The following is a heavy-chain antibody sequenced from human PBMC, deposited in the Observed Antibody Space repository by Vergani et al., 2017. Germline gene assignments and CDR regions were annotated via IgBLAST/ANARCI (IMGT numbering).Heavy chain of an antibody. Sequence: QVQLVESGGGVVQPGRSLRLSCAASGFTFSSYAMHWVRQAPGKGLEWVAVISYDGSNKYYADSVKGRFTISRDNSKNTLYLQMNSLRAEDTAVYYCAKSHVPRVVVVAATSYWGQGTLVTVSS. CDR1: GFTFSSYA. J-gene: IGHJ4*02. D-gene: IGHD2-15*01. V-gene: IGHV3-30-3*02. CDR2: ISYDGSNK. CDR3: AKSHVPRVVVVAATSY.